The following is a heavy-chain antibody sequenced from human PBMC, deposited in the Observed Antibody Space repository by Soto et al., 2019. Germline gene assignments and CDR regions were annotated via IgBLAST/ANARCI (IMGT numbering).Heavy chain of an antibody. CDR2: IWYDGSNK. J-gene: IGHJ4*02. V-gene: IGHV3-33*01. Sequence: GGSLRLSCAASGFTFSSYGMHWVRQAPGKGLEWVAVIWYDGSNKYYADSVKGRFTISRDNSKNTLYLQMNSLRAEDTVVYYWARDTGPRYFDYWGQGTLVTDSS. CDR3: ARDTGPRYFDY. CDR1: GFTFSSYG.